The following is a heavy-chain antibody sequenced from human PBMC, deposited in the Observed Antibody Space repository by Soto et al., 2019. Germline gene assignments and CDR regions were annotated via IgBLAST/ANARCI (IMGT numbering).Heavy chain of an antibody. J-gene: IGHJ4*02. CDR1: GFTFSSYA. CDR2: ISGSGGST. Sequence: RLSCAASGFTFSSYAMSWVRQAPGKGLEWVSAISGSGGSTYYADSVKGRFTISRDNSKNTLYLQMNSLRAEDTAVYYCAIPYYYDSSGYFPFDYWGQGTLVTVS. D-gene: IGHD3-22*01. V-gene: IGHV3-23*01. CDR3: AIPYYYDSSGYFPFDY.